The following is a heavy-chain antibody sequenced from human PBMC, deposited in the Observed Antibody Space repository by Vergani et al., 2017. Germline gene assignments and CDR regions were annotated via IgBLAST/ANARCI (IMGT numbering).Heavy chain of an antibody. CDR3: TKAGQYDSDNFHDS. V-gene: IGHV3-23*01. Sequence: EMQLLESGGGLVQPGGSLRLSCVISEVSVSKYAMSWVRQTPGKGLEWVSSIRGSGTDPHYTDSVKGRFTISRDNSQTTVFLQMNSLRADDSAVYYCTKAGQYDSDNFHDSWGQGALVTVAS. CDR1: EVSVSKYA. D-gene: IGHD3-22*01. CDR2: IRGSGTDP. J-gene: IGHJ1*01.